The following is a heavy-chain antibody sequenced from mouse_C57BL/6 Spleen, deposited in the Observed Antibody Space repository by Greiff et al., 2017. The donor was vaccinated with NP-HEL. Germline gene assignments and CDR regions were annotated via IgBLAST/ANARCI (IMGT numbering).Heavy chain of an antibody. D-gene: IGHD2-4*01. CDR1: GFTFSDYY. J-gene: IGHJ1*03. Sequence: EVKLMESAGGLVQPGSSMKLSCTASGFTFSDYYMAWVRQVPEKGLEWVANINYDGSSTYYLDSLKSRFIISRDNAKNILYLQMSSLKSEDTATYYCARRGNYDNDADWYFDVWGTGTTVTVSS. CDR2: INYDGSST. V-gene: IGHV5-16*01. CDR3: ARRGNYDNDADWYFDV.